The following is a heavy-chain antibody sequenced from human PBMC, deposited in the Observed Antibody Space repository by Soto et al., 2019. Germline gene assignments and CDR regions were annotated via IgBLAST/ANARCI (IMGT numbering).Heavy chain of an antibody. J-gene: IGHJ4*02. CDR2: SKNKADSYPT. D-gene: IGHD3-10*01. CDR1: GFTFSDHY. V-gene: IGHV3-72*01. CDR3: TVWGAGNDFGAA. Sequence: EVQLVESGGGLVQPGGSLRLSCAASGFTFSDHYMDWVRQAPGKVLEWVGRSKNKADSYPTEYAASVKGRFTISGDGSKHSLFMKMNSLTTEDTAVYYCTVWGAGNDFGAAWGQGILVTVSS.